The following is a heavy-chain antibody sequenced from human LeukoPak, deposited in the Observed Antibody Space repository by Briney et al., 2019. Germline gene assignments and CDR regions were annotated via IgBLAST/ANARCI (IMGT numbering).Heavy chain of an antibody. V-gene: IGHV3-43*02. CDR3: AKDYYDSSVPVDAAFDI. D-gene: IGHD3-22*01. Sequence: GGSLRLSCAASGFTFDDYAMHWVRQAPGKGLEWVSLISGDGGSTYYADSVKGRFTISRDNSKNSLYLQMNSLRTEDTALYYCAKDYYDSSVPVDAAFDIWGQGTMVTVSS. CDR2: ISGDGGST. CDR1: GFTFDDYA. J-gene: IGHJ3*02.